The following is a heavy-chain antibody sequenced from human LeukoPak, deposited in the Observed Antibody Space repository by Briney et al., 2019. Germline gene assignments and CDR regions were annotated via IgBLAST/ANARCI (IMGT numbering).Heavy chain of an antibody. V-gene: IGHV3-23*01. CDR1: DFSFITYG. J-gene: IGHJ4*02. Sequence: PGGSLRLSCAAFDFSFITYGMSWVRQAPGKGLEWDSTISGGGDATHYADSVKGRFTISRDNSKNTLYLQMNSLRVEDTAVYYCARDSSMLRGPLVIYYFDFWGQGTLVTVSS. CDR3: ARDSSMLRGPLVIYYFDF. D-gene: IGHD3-10*01. CDR2: ISGGGDAT.